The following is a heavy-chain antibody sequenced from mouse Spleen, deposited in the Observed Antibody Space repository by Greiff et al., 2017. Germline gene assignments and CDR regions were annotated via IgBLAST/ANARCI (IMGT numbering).Heavy chain of an antibody. CDR1: GYTFTSYW. CDR2: IDPSDSET. D-gene: IGHD1-2*01. J-gene: IGHJ2*01. V-gene: IGHV1-69*02. Sequence: QVQLQQPGAELVKPGAPVKLSCKASGYTFTSYWMNWVKQRPGRGLEWIGRIDPSDSETHYNQKFKDKATLTVDKSSSTAYIQLSSLTSEDSAVYYCARDLRPYYFDYWGQGTTLTVSS. CDR3: ARDLRPYYFDY.